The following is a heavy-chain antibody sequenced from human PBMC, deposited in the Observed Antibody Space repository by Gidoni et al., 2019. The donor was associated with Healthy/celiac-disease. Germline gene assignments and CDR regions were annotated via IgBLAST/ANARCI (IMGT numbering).Heavy chain of an antibody. V-gene: IGHV3-48*02. Sequence: EVQLVESGGGLVQPGGSLRLSCAASGFSFRSSRMNWVRQAPGKGLEGVSYISSSSSTIYYADSVKGRFTISRDNAKNSLYLQMNSLRDEDTAVYYCARDSGLGYCSSTSCYRSYYGMDVWGQGTTVTVSS. CDR2: ISSSSSTI. CDR3: ARDSGLGYCSSTSCYRSYYGMDV. J-gene: IGHJ6*02. D-gene: IGHD2-2*01. CDR1: GFSFRSSR.